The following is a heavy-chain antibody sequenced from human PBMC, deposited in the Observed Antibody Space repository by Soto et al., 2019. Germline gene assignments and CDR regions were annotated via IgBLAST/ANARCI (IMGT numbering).Heavy chain of an antibody. D-gene: IGHD1-1*01. J-gene: IGHJ6*02. CDR2: ISSDNGNT. V-gene: IGHV1-18*01. CDR1: GYTFYSHS. CDR3: ARCRQPDYYSGMDV. Sequence: QAQLVQSGAEVKKPGASVKVSCKASGYTFYSHSISWVRQAPGQGLEWMGRISSDNGNTRYAQKFRGRVTMTTDTSTSTVYMELRNLRSDDTAVYYCARCRQPDYYSGMDVWGQGTTVTVSS.